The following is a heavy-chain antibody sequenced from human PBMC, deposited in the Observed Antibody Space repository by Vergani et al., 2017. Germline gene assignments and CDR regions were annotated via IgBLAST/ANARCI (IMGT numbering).Heavy chain of an antibody. V-gene: IGHV1-69*08. CDR2: IIPILGTA. J-gene: IGHJ4*02. CDR3: ARASNYYDSSGYYFGAY. CDR1: GGTFSSYT. D-gene: IGHD3-22*01. Sequence: QVQLVQSGAEVKKPGSSVKVSCKASGGTFSSYTISWVRQAPGQGLEWMGRIIPILGTANYAQKFQGRVTITADESTSTAYMELSSLRSEDTAVYYCARASNYYDSSGYYFGAYWGQGTLVTVSS.